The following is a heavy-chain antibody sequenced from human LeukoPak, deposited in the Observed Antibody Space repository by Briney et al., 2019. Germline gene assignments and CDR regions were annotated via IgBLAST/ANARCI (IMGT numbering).Heavy chain of an antibody. CDR1: GFTFSSYS. V-gene: IGHV3-15*01. D-gene: IGHD3-22*01. CDR2: IKSKTDGGTT. J-gene: IGHJ4*02. CDR3: TTEHYYDSSGYQLDFDY. Sequence: GGSLRLSCAASGFTFSSYSMSWVRQAPGKGLEWVGRIKSKTDGGTTDYAAPVKGRFTISRDDSKNTLYLQMNSLKTEDTAVYYCTTEHYYDSSGYQLDFDYWGQGTLVTVSS.